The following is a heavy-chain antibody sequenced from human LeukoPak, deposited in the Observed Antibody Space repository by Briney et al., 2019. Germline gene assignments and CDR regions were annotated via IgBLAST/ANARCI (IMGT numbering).Heavy chain of an antibody. CDR3: AKAYRATVYFDY. V-gene: IGHV3-23*01. CDR2: ISSSGGST. Sequence: GGSLRLSCAASGFTVSSNYMSWVRQAPGKGLQWVSAISSSGGSTSYADSVKGRFTISRDNSKNTLYLQMNSLRVEDTAVYYCAKAYRATVYFDYWGQGTLVTVSS. D-gene: IGHD2-2*02. CDR1: GFTVSSNY. J-gene: IGHJ4*02.